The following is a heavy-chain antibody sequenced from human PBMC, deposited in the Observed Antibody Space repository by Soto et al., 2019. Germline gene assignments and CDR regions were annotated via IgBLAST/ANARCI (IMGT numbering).Heavy chain of an antibody. J-gene: IGHJ3*02. V-gene: IGHV1-18*01. CDR2: INPYIGHT. CDR1: GHPFNSYG. Sequence: XSVKVSCKGSGHPFNSYGINWVRQAPGQGLEWMGWINPYIGHTDYAQKLQGRVTMTADTSTTTAYMELRSLRSDDTAVYYCARSSMVRGAPNAFDIWGQGTMVTVSS. D-gene: IGHD3-10*01. CDR3: ARSSMVRGAPNAFDI.